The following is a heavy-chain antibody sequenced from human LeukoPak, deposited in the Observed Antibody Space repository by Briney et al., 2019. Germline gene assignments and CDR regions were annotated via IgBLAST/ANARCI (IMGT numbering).Heavy chain of an antibody. Sequence: PGGSLRLSCAASGFTFSSYGMHWVRQAPGKGLEWVAFIRYDGSNKYYADSVKGRFTVSRDNAKNTLYLQMNSLRAEDTAVYYCARARGLGYGDDVRWFDPWGQGTLVTVSS. CDR3: ARARGLGYGDDVRWFDP. CDR2: IRYDGSNK. V-gene: IGHV3-30*02. D-gene: IGHD4-17*01. J-gene: IGHJ5*02. CDR1: GFTFSSYG.